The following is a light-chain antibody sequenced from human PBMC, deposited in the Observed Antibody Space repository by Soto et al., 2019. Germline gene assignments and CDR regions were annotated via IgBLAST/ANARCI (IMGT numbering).Light chain of an antibody. CDR2: AAS. CDR3: QQCYSTSYT. CDR1: QTINKN. Sequence: DIQMTQSPSSLSASVGDRVTITCRASQTINKNLNWYQQKPGKAPKLLIYAASSLQSGVPSSFSASGSGTDFTLTISSLQPDDFATYYCQQCYSTSYTFGQGTRLEI. J-gene: IGKJ2*01. V-gene: IGKV1-39*01.